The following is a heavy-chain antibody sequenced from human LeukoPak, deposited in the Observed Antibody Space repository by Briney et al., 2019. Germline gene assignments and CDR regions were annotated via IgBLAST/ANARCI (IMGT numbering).Heavy chain of an antibody. Sequence: PGRSLRLALSPAAFTVITYTMNCVRQPPRKWLYLVSSISVSSTYIYYEDSLKGRCTISRDNAKNSLYLQMDSVRAEDTAVYYCARDKRGANWFDPWGQGTLVTVSS. CDR2: ISVSSTYI. V-gene: IGHV3-21*01. J-gene: IGHJ5*02. D-gene: IGHD1-26*01. CDR3: ARDKRGANWFDP. CDR1: AFTVITYT.